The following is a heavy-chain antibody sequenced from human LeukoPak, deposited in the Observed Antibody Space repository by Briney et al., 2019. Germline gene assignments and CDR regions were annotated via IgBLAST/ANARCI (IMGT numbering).Heavy chain of an antibody. CDR2: ISSNGGST. J-gene: IGHJ4*02. D-gene: IGHD3-9*01. CDR1: GFTFSSYA. CDR3: ARGRVYYDILTGYYYDY. V-gene: IGHV3-64*01. Sequence: GGSLRLSCAAYGFTFSSYAMHWVRQAPGKGLEYVSAISSNGGSTYYANSVKGRFTISRDNSKNTLYLQMGSLRAEDMAVYYCARGRVYYDILTGYYYDYWGQGTPVTVSS.